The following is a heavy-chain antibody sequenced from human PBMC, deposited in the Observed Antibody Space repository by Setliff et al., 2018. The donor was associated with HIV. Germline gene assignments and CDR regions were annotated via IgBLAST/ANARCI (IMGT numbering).Heavy chain of an antibody. CDR2: IIPIFGTT. J-gene: IGHJ4*02. CDR1: GGTFSSYT. CDR3: ARDLGRSLDY. Sequence: SVKVSCKTSGGTFSSYTISWVRQAPGQGLEWMGGIIPIFGTTNYAPKFQGRVTLTADESASTPYMEISSLRSDDTAVYYGARDLGRSLDYWGQGTLVTVSS. V-gene: IGHV1-69*13.